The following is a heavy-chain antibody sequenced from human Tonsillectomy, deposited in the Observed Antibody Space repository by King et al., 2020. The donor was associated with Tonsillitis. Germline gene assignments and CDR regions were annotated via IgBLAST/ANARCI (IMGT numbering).Heavy chain of an antibody. Sequence: VQLVESGGGLVQPGGSLRLSCAASGFTFSNYWMHWVRQAPGKGLVWVSRINSDGSSTNYADSVKGRFTISRDNAKNTLYLQMNSMRAEDTAVYYCATDWGRRDDYDGALGGQGTLVTVSS. CDR3: ATDWGRRDDYDGAL. J-gene: IGHJ4*02. D-gene: IGHD5-24*01. CDR2: INSDGSST. V-gene: IGHV3-74*01. CDR1: GFTFSNYW.